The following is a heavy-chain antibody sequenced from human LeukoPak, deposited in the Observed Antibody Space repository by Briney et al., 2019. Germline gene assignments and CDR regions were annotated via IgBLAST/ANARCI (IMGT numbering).Heavy chain of an antibody. D-gene: IGHD6-19*01. CDR3: ARAQWLHYFDY. J-gene: IGHJ4*02. Sequence: SETLSFTCAVYGGSFSGYYWSWIRQPPGKGLEWIGEINHSGSTNYNPSLKSRVTISVDTSKNQFSLKLSSVTAADTAVYYCARAQWLHYFDYWGQGTLVTVSS. CDR1: GGSFSGYY. CDR2: INHSGST. V-gene: IGHV4-34*01.